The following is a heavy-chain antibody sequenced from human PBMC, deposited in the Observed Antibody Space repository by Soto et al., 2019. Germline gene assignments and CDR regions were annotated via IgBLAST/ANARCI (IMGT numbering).Heavy chain of an antibody. CDR1: GFSLSTREVG. D-gene: IGHD3-10*01. CDR2: IYWDDDK. J-gene: IGHJ4*02. Sequence: QITLKESGPPLVKPTQTLTLTCTFSGFSLSTREVGVGWIRQPPGKALEWLALIYWDDDKRYRPSLKSRLTIVKDTSKNLVILVMTNMDPEVTATYYCAPRAYYYGSGSYYTHWGQGILVTVSS. CDR3: APRAYYYGSGSYYTH. V-gene: IGHV2-5*02.